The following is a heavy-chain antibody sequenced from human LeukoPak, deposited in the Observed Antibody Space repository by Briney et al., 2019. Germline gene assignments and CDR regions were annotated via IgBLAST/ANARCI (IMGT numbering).Heavy chain of an antibody. CDR1: GYTFTGYY. D-gene: IGHD1-20*01. Sequence: GASVKVSCKASGYTFTGYYMHWVRQAPGHGLDWMGRINPNSGGTDYAQKFQGRVTMTRDTSISIAYMELSRLRSDDTAVYYCARPVLKGYDNCGYWGQGTLVTVSS. V-gene: IGHV1-2*06. CDR2: INPNSGGT. CDR3: ARPVLKGYDNCGY. J-gene: IGHJ4*02.